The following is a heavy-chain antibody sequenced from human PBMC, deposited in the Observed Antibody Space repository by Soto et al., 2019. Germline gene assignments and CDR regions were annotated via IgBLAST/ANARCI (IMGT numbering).Heavy chain of an antibody. CDR2: LYHSGST. CDR1: GDYFTSGDDY. Sequence: SETLSLTCTVSGDYFTSGDDYWSWIRQPPGKGLEWIGYLYHSGSTYYNPSLKSRVTISVDTSKNQFSLEMSSVTAADTAVYLCARAYCYKRYFDHWGQGTLVTVSS. CDR3: ARAYCYKRYFDH. D-gene: IGHD2-2*02. J-gene: IGHJ4*02. V-gene: IGHV4-30-4*01.